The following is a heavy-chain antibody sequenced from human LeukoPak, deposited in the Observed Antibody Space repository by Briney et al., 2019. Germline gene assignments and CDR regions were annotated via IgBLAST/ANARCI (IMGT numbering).Heavy chain of an antibody. Sequence: SRVTISVDTSKNQFSLKFTSMTAADTAVYYCARSSKPQWLSAGDGFDIWGRGTLVTVSS. V-gene: IGHV4-34*01. J-gene: IGHJ3*02. D-gene: IGHD6-19*01. CDR3: ARSSKPQWLSAGDGFDI.